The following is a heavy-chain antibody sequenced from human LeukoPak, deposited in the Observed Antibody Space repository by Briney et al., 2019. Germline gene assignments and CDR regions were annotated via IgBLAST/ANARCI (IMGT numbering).Heavy chain of an antibody. V-gene: IGHV3-73*01. Sequence: GGSLRLSCAASGFTFSGSAMHWVRQAFGKGLEWVGRIRSKANSYATAYAASVKGRFTISRDDSKNTAYLQMNSLKTEDTAVYYCTRRTAIFDYWGQGTLVTVSS. J-gene: IGHJ4*02. CDR2: IRSKANSYAT. D-gene: IGHD5-18*01. CDR1: GFTFSGSA. CDR3: TRRTAIFDY.